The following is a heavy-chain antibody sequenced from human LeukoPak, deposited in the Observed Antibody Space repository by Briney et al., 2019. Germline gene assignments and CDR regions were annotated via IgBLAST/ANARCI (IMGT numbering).Heavy chain of an antibody. Sequence: EASVKVSCKASGYTFTSYDINWVRQATGQGLEWMGWINPNSGGTNYAQKFQGRVTMTRDTSISTAYMELSRLRSDDTAVYYCARDLSELLQAGNAFDIWGQGTMVTVSS. V-gene: IGHV1-2*02. D-gene: IGHD1-26*01. J-gene: IGHJ3*02. CDR2: INPNSGGT. CDR3: ARDLSELLQAGNAFDI. CDR1: GYTFTSYD.